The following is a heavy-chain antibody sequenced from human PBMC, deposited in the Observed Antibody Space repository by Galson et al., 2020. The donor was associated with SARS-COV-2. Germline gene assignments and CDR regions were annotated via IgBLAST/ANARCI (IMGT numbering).Heavy chain of an antibody. V-gene: IGHV4-34*01. J-gene: IGHJ4*01. D-gene: IGHD3-22*01. CDR3: ARGRTEITMIVVVFTSSSINFDY. CDR2: VNPSGST. CDR1: GGSFSGYY. Sequence: PSETLSLTCAVYGGSFSGYYWSWIRQPPGKGLEWIGEVNPSGSTNYNPSLKSRVTMSVDTSKNQFSLKLSSVTAADTAVYYCARGRTEITMIVVVFTSSSINFDYWGHGTPVTVSS.